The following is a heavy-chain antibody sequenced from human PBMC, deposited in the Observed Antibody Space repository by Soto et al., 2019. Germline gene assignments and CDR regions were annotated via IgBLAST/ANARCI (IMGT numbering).Heavy chain of an antibody. CDR1: GVSISSYY. D-gene: IGHD5-12*01. CDR3: ARSMVATIPNWFDP. CDR2: IYYSGST. Sequence: SETLSLTCTVSGVSISSYYWSWIRQPPGKGLEWIGYIYYSGSTNYNPSLKSRVTISVDTSKNQFSLKLSSVTAADTAVYYCARSMVATIPNWFDPWGQGTLVTVSS. J-gene: IGHJ5*02. V-gene: IGHV4-59*01.